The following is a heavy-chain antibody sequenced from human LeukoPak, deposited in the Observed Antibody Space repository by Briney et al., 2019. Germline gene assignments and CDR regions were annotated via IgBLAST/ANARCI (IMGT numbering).Heavy chain of an antibody. V-gene: IGHV1-69*13. J-gene: IGHJ6*03. CDR1: GGTFSSYA. D-gene: IGHD4-11*01. Sequence: SVKVSCKASGGTFSSYAISWVRQAPGQGLEWMGGMIPIFGTANYAQKFQGRVTITADESTSTAYMELSSLRSEDTAVYYCARVPTVTIYYYYYYMDVWGKGTAVIVSS. CDR2: MIPIFGTA. CDR3: ARVPTVTIYYYYYYMDV.